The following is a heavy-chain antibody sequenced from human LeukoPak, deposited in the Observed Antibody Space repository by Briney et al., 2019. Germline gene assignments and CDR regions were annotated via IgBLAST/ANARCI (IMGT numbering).Heavy chain of an antibody. CDR3: ATPIGLGRYYQH. Sequence: GASVKVSCKVSGYTLSELSMHWVRQAPGKGLEWMGGFDPEDGETIYAQKFQGRVTMTEDTSTDTAYMELSSLRSEDTAVYYCATPIGLGRYYQHWGQGTLVTVSS. D-gene: IGHD2-15*01. CDR1: GYTLSELS. J-gene: IGHJ4*02. CDR2: FDPEDGET. V-gene: IGHV1-24*01.